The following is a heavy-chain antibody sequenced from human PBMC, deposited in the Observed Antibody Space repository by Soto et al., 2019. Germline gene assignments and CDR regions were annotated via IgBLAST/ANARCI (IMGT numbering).Heavy chain of an antibody. J-gene: IGHJ4*02. CDR2: ISSNGGST. D-gene: IGHD6-19*01. CDR1: GFTFSSYA. Sequence: AGGSLRLSCSASGFTFSSYAMHWVRQAPGKGLEYVSAISSNGGSTYYADSVKGRFTISRDNSKNTLYLQMSSLRAEDTAVYYCVKDDKVPGIAVAGTSDYWCQGTLVTVST. CDR3: VKDDKVPGIAVAGTSDY. V-gene: IGHV3-64D*08.